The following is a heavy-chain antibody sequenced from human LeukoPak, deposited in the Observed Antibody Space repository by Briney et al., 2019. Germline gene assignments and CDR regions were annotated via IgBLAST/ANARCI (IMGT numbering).Heavy chain of an antibody. V-gene: IGHV3-23*01. Sequence: GGSLRLSCAASGFTFSSYAVSWVRQAPGKGLEWVSGITAGGSTYYADSVKGRFTISRDNSKNTLFLQMNSLRAEDTAMYYCASLRFSAAYYADYWSQGTLVTVSS. CDR2: ITAGGST. D-gene: IGHD1-26*01. CDR3: ASLRFSAAYYADY. CDR1: GFTFSSYA. J-gene: IGHJ4*02.